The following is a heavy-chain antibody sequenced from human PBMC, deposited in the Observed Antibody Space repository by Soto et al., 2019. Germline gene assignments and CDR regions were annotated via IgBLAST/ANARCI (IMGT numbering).Heavy chain of an antibody. J-gene: IGHJ6*02. D-gene: IGHD5-18*01. CDR1: GFTFSSYG. Sequence: GGSLRLSCAACGFTFSSYGMHWVRQAPGKGLEWVAVISYDGSNKYYADSVKGRFTISRDNSKNTLYLQMNSLRAEDTAVYYCAKDLRIQLWAYYYYYGMDVWGQGTTVTVS. CDR3: AKDLRIQLWAYYYYYGMDV. V-gene: IGHV3-30*18. CDR2: ISYDGSNK.